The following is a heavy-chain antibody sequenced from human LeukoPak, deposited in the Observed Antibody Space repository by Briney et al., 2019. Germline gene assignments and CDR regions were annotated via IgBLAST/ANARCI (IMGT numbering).Heavy chain of an antibody. CDR3: ARTRVPAPNFDY. Sequence: SGTLSLTCTVSGGSLSSYYWSWIRQPPGKGLEWIGYMYYSGSTNYNPSLKSRVTISVDTSKNQFSLKLSSVTAADTAVYYCARTRVPAPNFDYWGQGTLVTVSS. D-gene: IGHD2-2*01. CDR1: GGSLSSYY. J-gene: IGHJ4*02. V-gene: IGHV4-59*01. CDR2: MYYSGST.